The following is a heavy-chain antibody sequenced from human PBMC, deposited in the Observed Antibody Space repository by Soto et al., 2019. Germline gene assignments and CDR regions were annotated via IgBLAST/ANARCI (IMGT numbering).Heavy chain of an antibody. CDR3: ARQLMVYVNPYFDY. V-gene: IGHV4-59*08. Sequence: PSETLSLTCTVSGGSISSYYWSWIRQPPGKGLEWIGYIYYSGSTNYNPSLKSRVTISVDTSKNQFSLKLSSVTAADTAVYYCARQLMVYVNPYFDYWGQGTLVTVSS. CDR1: GGSISSYY. J-gene: IGHJ4*02. CDR2: IYYSGST. D-gene: IGHD2-8*01.